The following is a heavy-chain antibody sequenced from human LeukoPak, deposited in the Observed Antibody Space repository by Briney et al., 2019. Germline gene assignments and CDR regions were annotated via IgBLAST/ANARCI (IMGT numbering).Heavy chain of an antibody. Sequence: SGPTLVKPTQTLTLTCTFSGFSLSTSGVGVGWIRQPPGKALEWLALIYWDDDKRYSPSLKSRLTITKDTSKDQVVLTMTNMDPVDTATYYCAHSPSSDIGHDAFDIWGQGTMVTVSS. D-gene: IGHD3-9*01. V-gene: IGHV2-5*02. CDR1: GFSLSTSGVG. CDR2: IYWDDDK. CDR3: AHSPSSDIGHDAFDI. J-gene: IGHJ3*02.